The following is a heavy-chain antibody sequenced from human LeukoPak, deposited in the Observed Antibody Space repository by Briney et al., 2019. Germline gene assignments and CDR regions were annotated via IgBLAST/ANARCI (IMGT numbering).Heavy chain of an antibody. D-gene: IGHD2-2*01. J-gene: IGHJ4*02. Sequence: GESLKISCKGSGYSFTSYWIGWVRQMPGKGLEWMGIIYPGDSDTRYSPSFRGQVTISADKSISTAYLQWSSLKASGTAMYYCARSPEAFSIYFDYWGQGTLVTVSS. V-gene: IGHV5-51*01. CDR1: GYSFTSYW. CDR2: IYPGDSDT. CDR3: ARSPEAFSIYFDY.